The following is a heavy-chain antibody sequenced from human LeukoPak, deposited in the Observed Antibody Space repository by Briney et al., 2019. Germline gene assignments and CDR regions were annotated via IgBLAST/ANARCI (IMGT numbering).Heavy chain of an antibody. D-gene: IGHD3-10*01. CDR1: GFTFSSYG. CDR3: ARGYGSGSYSDFDY. Sequence: GGSLRLSCAASGFTFSSYGMHWVRQAPGKGLEWVAFIRYDGSNKYYADSVKGRFTISRDNSKNTLYLQMNSLRAGDTAVYYCARGYGSGSYSDFDYWGQGTLVTVSS. J-gene: IGHJ4*02. V-gene: IGHV3-30*02. CDR2: IRYDGSNK.